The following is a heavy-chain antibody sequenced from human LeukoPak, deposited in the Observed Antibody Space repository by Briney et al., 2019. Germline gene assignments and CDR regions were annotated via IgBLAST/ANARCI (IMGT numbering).Heavy chain of an antibody. D-gene: IGHD3-22*01. Sequence: ASVKVSCTASGYTFTNYTLNWVRQAPGQGLEWMGWINTDTGNPTYAQGFIGRFVFSLDSSVTTAYLQISSLKGEDTVVYFCTRGYDTTGYFSYWGQGTLVTVSS. CDR2: INTDTGNP. CDR3: TRGYDTTGYFSY. CDR1: GYTFTNYT. V-gene: IGHV7-4-1*02. J-gene: IGHJ4*02.